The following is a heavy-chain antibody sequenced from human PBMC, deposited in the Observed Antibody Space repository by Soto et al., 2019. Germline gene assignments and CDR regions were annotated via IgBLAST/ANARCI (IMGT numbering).Heavy chain of an antibody. D-gene: IGHD6-19*01. V-gene: IGHV4-59*11. CDR2: IHDTGST. CDR3: AGGGWYLDY. CDR1: GGSISGHY. J-gene: IGHJ4*01. Sequence: QVQLQESGPGLVKPSETLSLTCTVSGGSISGHYWSWVRQPPGKGLEWISFIHDTGSTDYNPSLRSRVTTSVDTSKNQFYLKRNSVTAADTAVYYCAGGGWYLDYWGHGTLVPVSS.